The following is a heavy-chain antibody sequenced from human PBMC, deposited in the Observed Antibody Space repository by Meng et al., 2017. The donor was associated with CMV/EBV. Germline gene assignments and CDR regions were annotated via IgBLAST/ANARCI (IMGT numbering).Heavy chain of an antibody. Sequence: ASVKVSCKASGYTFTGYYMHWVRQAPGQGLEWMGWINPNSGGTNYAQKFQGRVTMTRDTSISTAYMELSRLRSDDTAVYYCAGGRPYGPYYYYGMDVWGQGTTVTVSS. J-gene: IGHJ6*02. CDR3: AGGRPYGPYYYYGMDV. CDR2: INPNSGGT. CDR1: GYTFTGYY. D-gene: IGHD4-17*01. V-gene: IGHV1-2*02.